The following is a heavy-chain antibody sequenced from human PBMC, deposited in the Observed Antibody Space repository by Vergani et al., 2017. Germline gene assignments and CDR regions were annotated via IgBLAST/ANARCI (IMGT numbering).Heavy chain of an antibody. D-gene: IGHD6-6*01. CDR1: GGSISSSSYY. Sequence: QLQLQESGPGLVKPSETLSLTCTVSGGSISSSSYYWGWIRQPPGKGLEWIGEINHSGSTNYNPSLKSRVTISVDTSKNQFSLKLSSVTAADTAVYYCARGAADSSSSLDNWFDPWGQGTLVTVSS. J-gene: IGHJ5*02. CDR3: ARGAADSSSSLDNWFDP. V-gene: IGHV4-39*07. CDR2: INHSGST.